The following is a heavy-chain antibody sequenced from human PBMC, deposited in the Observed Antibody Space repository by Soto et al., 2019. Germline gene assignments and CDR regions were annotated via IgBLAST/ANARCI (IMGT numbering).Heavy chain of an antibody. V-gene: IGHV4-61*01. D-gene: IGHD3-22*01. Sequence: SETLSLTCTVSGGSVSSGSYYWSWIRQPPGKGLEWIGYIYYSGSTNYNPSLKSRVTISVDTSKNQFSLKLSSVTAADTAVYYCARAGDYYDSSGYYALFDYWGQGTLVTVSS. CDR3: ARAGDYYDSSGYYALFDY. J-gene: IGHJ4*02. CDR2: IYYSGST. CDR1: GGSVSSGSYY.